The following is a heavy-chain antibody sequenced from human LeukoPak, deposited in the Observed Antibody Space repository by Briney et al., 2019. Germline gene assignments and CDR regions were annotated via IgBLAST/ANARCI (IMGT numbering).Heavy chain of an antibody. J-gene: IGHJ4*02. CDR2: ISTSSIYI. CDR1: GFTFSSYS. D-gene: IGHD2-2*01. V-gene: IGHV3-21*01. Sequence: KPGGSLRLSCAASGFTFSSYSMNWVRQAPGKGLEWVSSISTSSIYIYHADSLKGRFTISRDNAKNSLYLQMNSLRAEDTAVYYCARGSEVVPATSVEFDYWGQGTLVTVSS. CDR3: ARGSEVVPATSVEFDY.